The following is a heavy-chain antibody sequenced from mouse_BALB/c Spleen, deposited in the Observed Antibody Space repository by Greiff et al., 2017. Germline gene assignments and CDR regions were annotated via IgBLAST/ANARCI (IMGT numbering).Heavy chain of an antibody. CDR2: ISSGGSYT. V-gene: IGHV5-6*02. CDR1: GFTFSSYG. CDR3: LRPHAMDY. Sequence: EVMLVESGGDLVKPGGSLKLSCAASGFTFSSYGMSWVRQTPDKRLEWVATISSGGSYTYYPDSVKGRFTISRDNAKNTLYLQMSSLKSEDTAMYYCLRPHAMDYWGQGTSVTVSS. J-gene: IGHJ4*01.